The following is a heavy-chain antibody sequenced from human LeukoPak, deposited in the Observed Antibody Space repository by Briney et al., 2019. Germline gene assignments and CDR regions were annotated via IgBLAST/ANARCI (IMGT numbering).Heavy chain of an antibody. D-gene: IGHD3-10*01. J-gene: IGHJ4*02. Sequence: GGSLRLSCAASGFTFDDYGMSWVRQAPGKGLEWVSGINWNGGSTGYADSVKGRFTISRDNAKNSLYLQMNSLRAEDTALYYCARVSYYYGSGSPFDYWGQGTLVTVSS. V-gene: IGHV3-20*04. CDR1: GFTFDDYG. CDR3: ARVSYYYGSGSPFDY. CDR2: INWNGGST.